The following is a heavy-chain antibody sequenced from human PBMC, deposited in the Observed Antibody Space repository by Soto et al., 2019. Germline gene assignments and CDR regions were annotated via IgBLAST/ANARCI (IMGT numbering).Heavy chain of an antibody. Sequence: ASVKVSCKASGYTFFNYGISWVRQAPGQGLEWMGWISAYNGNTNYAQKLQGRVTMTTDTSTSTAYMELRSLRSDDTAVYYCARDGEIGIAAAGTSGFDYWGQGTLVTVSS. D-gene: IGHD6-13*01. V-gene: IGHV1-18*01. CDR1: GYTFFNYG. CDR2: ISAYNGNT. J-gene: IGHJ4*02. CDR3: ARDGEIGIAAAGTSGFDY.